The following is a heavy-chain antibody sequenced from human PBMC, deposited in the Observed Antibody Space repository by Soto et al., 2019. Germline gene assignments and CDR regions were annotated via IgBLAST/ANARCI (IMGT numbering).Heavy chain of an antibody. V-gene: IGHV4-34*01. CDR3: ARDKITGLFDY. CDR2: INHSGST. J-gene: IGHJ4*02. CDR1: GDSITSNTYS. D-gene: IGHD2-8*02. Sequence: SETLSLTCTVSGDSITSNTYSWTWIRQPPGTGLEWIGEINHSGSTNYNPSLKSRVTISVDTSKNQFSLKLTSVTAADTAVYCCARDKITGLFDYWGQGTLVTVSS.